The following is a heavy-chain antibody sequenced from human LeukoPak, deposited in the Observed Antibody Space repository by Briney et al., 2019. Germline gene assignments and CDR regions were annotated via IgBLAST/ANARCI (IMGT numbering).Heavy chain of an antibody. Sequence: SETLSLTCAVYGGSFSGYYWSWIRQPPGKGLEWIWEINHSGSTNYNPSLKSRVTISVDTSKNQFSLKLSSVTAADTAVYYCARVGHYYDSSGYPQSFDYWGQGTLVTVSS. CDR1: GGSFSGYY. D-gene: IGHD3-22*01. V-gene: IGHV4-34*01. CDR2: INHSGST. J-gene: IGHJ4*02. CDR3: ARVGHYYDSSGYPQSFDY.